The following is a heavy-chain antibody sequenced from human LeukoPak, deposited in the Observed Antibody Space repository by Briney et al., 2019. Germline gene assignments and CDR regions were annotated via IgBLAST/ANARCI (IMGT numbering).Heavy chain of an antibody. D-gene: IGHD3-22*01. CDR3: AKGRYYDSRAYYSLDYFDY. J-gene: IGHJ4*02. Sequence: GGSLRLSCAASGFTFDDYGMSWVRQAPGKGLEWVSGIKWNGGSTGYADSVKGRFTISRDNSKNTLYLQMNSLRAEDTAVYYCAKGRYYDSRAYYSLDYFDYWGQGALVTVPS. V-gene: IGHV3-20*04. CDR1: GFTFDDYG. CDR2: IKWNGGST.